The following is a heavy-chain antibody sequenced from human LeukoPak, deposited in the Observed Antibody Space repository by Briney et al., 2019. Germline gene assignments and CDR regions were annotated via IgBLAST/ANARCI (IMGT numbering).Heavy chain of an antibody. D-gene: IGHD7-27*01. CDR1: GGSISNYR. CDR3: ARRANWGFFDY. V-gene: IGHV4-59*01. CDR2: IYNSEST. Sequence: SETLSLTCTVSGGSISNYRWSWIRQPPGKGLEWIGYIYNSESTNYNPSLKSRVTISVDTSKNQFSLKLSSVTAADTAVYHCARRANWGFFDYWGQGILVTVSS. J-gene: IGHJ4*02.